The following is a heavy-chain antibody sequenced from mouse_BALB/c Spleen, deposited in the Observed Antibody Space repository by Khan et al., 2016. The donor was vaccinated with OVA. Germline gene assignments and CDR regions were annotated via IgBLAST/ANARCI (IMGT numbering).Heavy chain of an antibody. CDR1: GYTFTDYY. Sequence: QVQLQQPGAELARPGASVKLSCKASGYTFTDYYLNWVKQRTGQGLEWLGDIYPGSGNTYYNERFKGKATLTADKSSSPAYMQLSSLTSEDSAVYFCARSGTGSFAYWGQGTLVTVSA. CDR3: ARSGTGSFAY. D-gene: IGHD4-1*01. J-gene: IGHJ3*01. V-gene: IGHV1-77*01. CDR2: IYPGSGNT.